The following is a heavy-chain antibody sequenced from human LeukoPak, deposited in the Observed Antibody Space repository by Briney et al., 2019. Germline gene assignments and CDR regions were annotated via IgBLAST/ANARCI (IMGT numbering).Heavy chain of an antibody. CDR3: ASGRAVTGIFDY. CDR1: GFTVSTNY. J-gene: IGHJ4*02. Sequence: PGGSLRLSCAASGFTVSTNYMNWVRQAPGKGLEWVSVIYSGGSTYYADSVKGRFTISRDNSKNTLYLQMNSLRAEDTAVYFCASGRAVTGIFDYWGQGTLVTVSS. CDR2: IYSGGST. D-gene: IGHD6-19*01. V-gene: IGHV3-53*01.